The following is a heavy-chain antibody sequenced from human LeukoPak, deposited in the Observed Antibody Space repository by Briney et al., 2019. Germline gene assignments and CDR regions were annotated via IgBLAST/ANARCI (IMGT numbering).Heavy chain of an antibody. CDR1: GYSFPNYW. CDR2: IYPADSDT. D-gene: IGHD5-24*01. CDR3: ARRKGDGYNSPFGY. V-gene: IGHV5-51*01. Sequence: GESPKISCKGSGYSFPNYWIGWVRQRPGKGLEGVGIIYPADSDTRYSPTFQGQVTISADKSINTAYLQWTSLKASDTAMYYCARRKGDGYNSPFGYWGKGTLVTVSS. J-gene: IGHJ4*02.